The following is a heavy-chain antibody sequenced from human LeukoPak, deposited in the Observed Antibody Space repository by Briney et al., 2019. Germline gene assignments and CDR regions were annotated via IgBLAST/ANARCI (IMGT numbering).Heavy chain of an antibody. CDR2: ISSSTSYI. CDR1: GFTVSSNY. V-gene: IGHV3-21*01. D-gene: IGHD4-17*01. J-gene: IGHJ4*02. Sequence: GGSLRLSCAASGFTVSSNYMSWVRQAPGKGLEWVSSISSSTSYIYYADSVKGRFTISKDNAKNSLYLQMNSLRAEDTAVYYCARAGGSTVSHSDYWGQGTLVTVSS. CDR3: ARAGGSTVSHSDY.